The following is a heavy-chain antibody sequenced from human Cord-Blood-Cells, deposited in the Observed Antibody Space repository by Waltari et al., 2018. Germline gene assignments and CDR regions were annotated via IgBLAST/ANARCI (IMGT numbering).Heavy chain of an antibody. CDR1: RGTLSSYA. CDR3: ARDGGRGIAAAPSFDY. J-gene: IGHJ4*02. CDR2: SIPIFGTA. D-gene: IGHD6-13*01. V-gene: IGHV1-69*01. Sequence: QLVQSGAAVKKSGSSGTVSCKASRGTLSSYAISWVRAAPGQGLEWMGGSIPIFGTANDAQKFQGRVTITADESASTAYMELSSLRSEDTAVYYCARDGGRGIAAAPSFDYWGQGTLVTVSS.